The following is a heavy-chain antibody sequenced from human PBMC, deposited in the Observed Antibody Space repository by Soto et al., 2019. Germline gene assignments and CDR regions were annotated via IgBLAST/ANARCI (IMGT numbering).Heavy chain of an antibody. CDR3: ARDYRGTTVTFDY. CDR1: GGSISSYY. J-gene: IGHJ4*02. D-gene: IGHD4-17*01. CDR2: IYDSGST. V-gene: IGHV4-59*01. Sequence: PSETLSLTCTVSGGSISSYYWSWIRQPPGKGLEWIGYIYDSGSTNYNPSLKSRVTISVDTSKNHFSLKLSSVTAADTAIYYCARDYRGTTVTFDYWGQGTLVTVSS.